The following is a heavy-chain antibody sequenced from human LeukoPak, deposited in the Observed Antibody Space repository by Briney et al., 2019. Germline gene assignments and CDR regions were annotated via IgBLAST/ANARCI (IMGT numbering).Heavy chain of an antibody. CDR3: ARVPAKDYYGSGSHDAFDI. J-gene: IGHJ3*02. D-gene: IGHD3-10*01. CDR1: GYTFTGYY. CDR2: INPNSGGT. Sequence: ASVKVSCKASGYTFTGYYMHWVRQAPGQGLEWMGWINPNSGGTNYAQKFQGRVTMTRDTSISTAYMELSRLRSDDTAVYYCARVPAKDYYGSGSHDAFDIWGQGTMVTVSS. V-gene: IGHV1-2*02.